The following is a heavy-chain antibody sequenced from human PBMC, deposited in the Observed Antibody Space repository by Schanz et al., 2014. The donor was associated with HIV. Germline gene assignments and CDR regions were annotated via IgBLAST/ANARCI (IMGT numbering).Heavy chain of an antibody. CDR3: AKDMRNYYEWGDWFDP. CDR1: GLPFSTSA. J-gene: IGHJ5*02. D-gene: IGHD3-22*01. V-gene: IGHV3-23*01. CDR2: ISGSGGST. Sequence: DVQILESGGGLVQPGGSRRLSCAVSGLPFSTSAMSWVRQAPGKGLEWVSGISGSGGSTYYADSVKGRFTISRDNSKNTLYMQMNSLRVEDTAVYYCAKDMRNYYEWGDWFDPWGQGTLVTVSS.